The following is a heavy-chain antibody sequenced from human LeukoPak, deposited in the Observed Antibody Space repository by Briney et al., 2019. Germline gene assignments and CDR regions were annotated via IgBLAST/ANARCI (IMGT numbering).Heavy chain of an antibody. V-gene: IGHV3-15*07. Sequence: GGSLRLSCAASGFTFSNAWMNWVRQAPGKGLEWVGRIKSKTDGGTTDYAAPVKGRFTISRDDSKNTLYLQMNSLKTEDTAVYYCTIEDVVVAATADYWGQGTLVTVSS. J-gene: IGHJ4*02. CDR3: TIEDVVVAATADY. CDR1: GFTFSNAW. CDR2: IKSKTDGGTT. D-gene: IGHD2-15*01.